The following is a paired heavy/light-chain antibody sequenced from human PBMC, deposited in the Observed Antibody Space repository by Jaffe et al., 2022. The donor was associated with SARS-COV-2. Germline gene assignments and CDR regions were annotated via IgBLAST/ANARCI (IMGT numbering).Light chain of an antibody. CDR3: VLYVGSGIWV. V-gene: IGLV8-61*01. CDR1: SGSVSPSHY. Sequence: QTVVTQEPSFSVSPGGTVTLTCAFRSGSVSPSHYPSWYRQTPGQAPRTLIYNTNTRSFGVPDRFSGSVLGNKAALTITGAQADDESDYYCVLYVGSGIWVFGGGTRLTVL. J-gene: IGLJ3*02. CDR2: NTN.
Heavy chain of an antibody. D-gene: IGHD1-1*01. J-gene: IGHJ4*02. CDR3: GRGTGAGNSPIDH. CDR2: IWYDGGNK. V-gene: IGHV3-33*01. CDR1: GFTFSGYA. Sequence: QVQLVESGGGVVQPGGSLRLSCEASGFTFSGYAMHWVRQAPGKGLEWVTFIWYDGGNKYYADSMRGRVAISKDNSKTMLYLQMSRLRVEDTAVYYCGRGTGAGNSPIDHWGQGTLVTVSS.